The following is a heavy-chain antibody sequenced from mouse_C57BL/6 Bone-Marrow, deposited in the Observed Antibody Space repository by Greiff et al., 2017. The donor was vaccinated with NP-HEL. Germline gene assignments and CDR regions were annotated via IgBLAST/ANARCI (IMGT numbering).Heavy chain of an antibody. CDR3: TTVVAPVDAFDY. CDR2: ISSGGSYT. Sequence: EVMLVESGGDLVKPGGSLKLSCAASGFTFSSYGMSWVRQTPDKRLEWVATISSGGSYTYYPDSVKGRVTISRDNAKNTLYLQMSSLKSEDTAMYYCTTVVAPVDAFDYWGQGTTVTVSS. CDR1: GFTFSSYG. J-gene: IGHJ4*01. V-gene: IGHV5-6*01. D-gene: IGHD1-1*01.